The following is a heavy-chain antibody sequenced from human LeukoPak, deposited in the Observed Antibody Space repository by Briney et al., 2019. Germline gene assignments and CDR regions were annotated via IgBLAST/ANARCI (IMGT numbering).Heavy chain of an antibody. CDR1: GFTFSSYW. J-gene: IGHJ4*02. Sequence: GGSLRLSCAASGFTFSSYWMSWVRQAPGKGLEWVSIIYTGGNTYYADSVKGRFTISRDISKNTLYLQINSLRAADTAVYYCARESLLSAPGYFDYWGQGTLVTVSS. CDR3: ARESLLSAPGYFDY. V-gene: IGHV3-53*01. CDR2: IYTGGNT.